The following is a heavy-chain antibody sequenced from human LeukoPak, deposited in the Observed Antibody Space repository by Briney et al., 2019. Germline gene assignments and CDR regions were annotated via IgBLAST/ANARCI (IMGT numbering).Heavy chain of an antibody. CDR3: ARDSPYSYGYYFDY. Sequence: ASVKVSCKASGYTFTCYGISWVRQAPGQGLEWMGWISAYNGNTNYAQKLQGRVTMTTDTSTSTAYMELRSLRSDDTAVYYCARDSPYSYGYYFDYWGQGTLVTVSS. V-gene: IGHV1-18*01. CDR2: ISAYNGNT. J-gene: IGHJ4*02. D-gene: IGHD5-18*01. CDR1: GYTFTCYG.